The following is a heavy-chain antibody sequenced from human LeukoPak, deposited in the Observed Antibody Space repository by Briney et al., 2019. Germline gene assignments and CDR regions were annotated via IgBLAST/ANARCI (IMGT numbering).Heavy chain of an antibody. J-gene: IGHJ3*02. Sequence: GGSLRLSCAASGFTFSNYWMNWVRQAPGKGLDWVANIKEDGSEKYYVDSVKGRFTISRDNAKNSLYLQMNSLRAEDTAVYYCAKDKGGGYGNDGFDIWGRGTMVTVSS. D-gene: IGHD3-16*01. CDR2: IKEDGSEK. CDR3: AKDKGGGYGNDGFDI. V-gene: IGHV3-7*01. CDR1: GFTFSNYW.